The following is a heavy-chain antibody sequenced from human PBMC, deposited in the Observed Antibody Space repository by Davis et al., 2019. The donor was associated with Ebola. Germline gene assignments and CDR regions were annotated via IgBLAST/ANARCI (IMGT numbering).Heavy chain of an antibody. D-gene: IGHD1-7*01. CDR1: GFTFSTYG. CDR3: AKGEGGNWNFR. J-gene: IGHJ4*02. Sequence: GESLKISCLASGFTFSTYGMSWVRQAPGKGLEWVSSIHNTDGSTFYANSVKGRFTISRDNSKNTLYLQMNSLRADDTDVYYCAKGEGGNWNFRWGQGTLVTVSS. CDR2: IHNTDGST. V-gene: IGHV3-23*01.